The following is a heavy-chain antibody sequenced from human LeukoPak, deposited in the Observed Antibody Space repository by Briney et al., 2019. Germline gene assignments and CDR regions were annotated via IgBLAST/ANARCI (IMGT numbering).Heavy chain of an antibody. CDR1: GGSISSGGYY. CDR2: IYHSGST. Sequence: SETLSLNCTVSGGSISSGGYYWSWIRQPPGKGLGWIEYIYHSGSTYSNPSLKSRATISADRSKNQFSLKLSSVTAADTAVYYCARVVPAANPVDIWGQGTMVTVSP. J-gene: IGHJ3*02. V-gene: IGHV4-30-2*01. D-gene: IGHD2-2*01. CDR3: ARVVPAANPVDI.